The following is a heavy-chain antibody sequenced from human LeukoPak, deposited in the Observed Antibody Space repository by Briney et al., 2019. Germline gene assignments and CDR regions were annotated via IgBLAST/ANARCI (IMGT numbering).Heavy chain of an antibody. D-gene: IGHD5-18*01. Sequence: PGGSLRPSCAASGFTFSTYGMHWVRQAPGKGLEWVAFIRYDGNNKNYVDSVRGRFTISRDNSKNTLFLQMNSLRGEDTAVYYCAKSDDTALAYYFYYYMDVWGKGTTVTVSS. CDR2: IRYDGNNK. CDR3: AKSDDTALAYYFYYYMDV. CDR1: GFTFSTYG. V-gene: IGHV3-30*02. J-gene: IGHJ6*03.